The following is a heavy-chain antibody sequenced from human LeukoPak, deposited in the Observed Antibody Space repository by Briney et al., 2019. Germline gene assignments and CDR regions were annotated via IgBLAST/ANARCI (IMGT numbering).Heavy chain of an antibody. V-gene: IGHV4-59*01. CDR2: IYYTGKT. CDR3: ARDLVGSSDAFDM. D-gene: IGHD2-8*02. CDR1: GGSTRNYY. J-gene: IGHJ3*02. Sequence: SETLSLTRTVSGGSTRNYYWSWIRQPPGKGLEWIGYIYYTGKTSYNPSLKSRVTISVDTSKNQFSLTLSSVTAADTAVYYCARDLVGSSDAFDMWGRGTMVTASS.